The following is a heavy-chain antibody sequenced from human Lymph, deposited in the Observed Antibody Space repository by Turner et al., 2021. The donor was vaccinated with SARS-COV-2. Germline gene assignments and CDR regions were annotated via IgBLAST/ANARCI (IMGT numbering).Heavy chain of an antibody. Sequence: QVQLVQSGAEVKKPGYSVKVSCKASGGTFSSYAINWVRQAPGQWLEWRGSIIPIFGIANSAQKFQGRVTITAAESTSTAYMELSSLRSEDTAVYYCARERGSISGAVRGMDVWGQGTTVTVSS. V-gene: IGHV1-69*18. CDR1: GGTFSSYA. CDR3: ARERGSISGAVRGMDV. CDR2: IIPIFGIA. D-gene: IGHD7-27*01. J-gene: IGHJ6*02.